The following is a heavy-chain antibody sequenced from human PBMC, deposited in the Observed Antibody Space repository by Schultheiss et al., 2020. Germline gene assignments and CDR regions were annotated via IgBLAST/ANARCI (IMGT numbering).Heavy chain of an antibody. V-gene: IGHV3-66*02. CDR3: VKSFYDILTGFDY. CDR1: VISVTSNY. J-gene: IGHJ4*02. Sequence: GGSLRLSCEASVISVTSNYMSWVRQAPGKGLEWVSLIYGDHTFYSDSVKGRFTISRDDSKNTLHLQMHSLRPEDTAVYYCVKSFYDILTGFDYWGPGTLVTVSS. CDR2: IYGDHT. D-gene: IGHD3-9*01.